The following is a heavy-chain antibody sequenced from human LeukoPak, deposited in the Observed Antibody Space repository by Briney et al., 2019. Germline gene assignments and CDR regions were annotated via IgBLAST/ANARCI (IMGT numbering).Heavy chain of an antibody. J-gene: IGHJ6*03. Sequence: GGSLRLSCAASGFTFSSYSMNWVRQAPGKGLEWVSYISSSSSTIYYADSVKGRFTISRDNAKNSLYLQMNSLRAEDTAVYYCARLSSSWYKVYYYYYMDVWGKGTTVTVSS. CDR3: ARLSSSWYKVYYYYYMDV. CDR2: ISSSSSTI. CDR1: GFTFSSYS. D-gene: IGHD6-13*01. V-gene: IGHV3-48*01.